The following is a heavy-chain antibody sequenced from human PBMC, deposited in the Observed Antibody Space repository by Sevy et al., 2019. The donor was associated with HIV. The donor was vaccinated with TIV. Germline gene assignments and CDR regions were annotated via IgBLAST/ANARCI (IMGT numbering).Heavy chain of an antibody. CDR2: IIPAGIT. CDR3: ARAPPVVVVPGAPSWFDP. V-gene: IGHV4-34*12. D-gene: IGHD2-2*01. J-gene: IGHJ5*02. Sequence: SETLSLTCAVYGESFSGFYWSWIRQPPGKGLEWIGDIIPAGITNYNPSLKSRVTISVDTSKNQFSLRLNSVTAADTAVYYCARAPPVVVVPGAPSWFDPWGQGTLVTVSS. CDR1: GESFSGFY.